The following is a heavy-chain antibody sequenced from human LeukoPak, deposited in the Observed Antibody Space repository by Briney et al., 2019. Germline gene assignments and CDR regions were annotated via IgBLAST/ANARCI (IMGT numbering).Heavy chain of an antibody. CDR3: AAGGETYYYYGMDV. CDR1: GFTFTSSA. J-gene: IGHJ6*02. V-gene: IGHV1-58*02. Sequence: ASVKVSCKASGFTFTSSAMQWVRQARGQRLEWIGWIVVGSGNTNYAQKFQERVTITRDMSTSTAYMELSSLRSEDTAVYYCAAGGETYYYYGMDVWGQGTTVTVSS. CDR2: IVVGSGNT.